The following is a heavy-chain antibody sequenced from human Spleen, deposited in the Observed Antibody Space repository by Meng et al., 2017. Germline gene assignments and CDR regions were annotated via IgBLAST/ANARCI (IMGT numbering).Heavy chain of an antibody. D-gene: IGHD3-22*01. Sequence: GESLKISCAASGFTVSSNYMSWVRQAPEKGLEWVSGVSGNGVSTYYADSVKGRFTIPSDSSKYTVYLHMNSLRVEDTAVYHCAKSRPITMILVVSPDIDYWGQGTLVTVSS. CDR3: AKSRPITMILVVSPDIDY. J-gene: IGHJ4*02. V-gene: IGHV3-23*01. CDR1: GFTVSSNY. CDR2: VSGNGVST.